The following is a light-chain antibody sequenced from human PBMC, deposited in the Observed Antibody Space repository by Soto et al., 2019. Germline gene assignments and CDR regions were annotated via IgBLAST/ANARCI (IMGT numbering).Light chain of an antibody. V-gene: IGLV2-14*01. CDR2: EVS. J-gene: IGLJ1*01. Sequence: QSALTQPASVSGSPGQSITISCTGTSSDVGGYNYVSWYQHHPGKAPKLMIYEVSNRPSGLSNRFSGSKSGNTASLTISGRQAEDEADYYCSSFTSSSTYVFGTGTKLTVL. CDR1: SSDVGGYNY. CDR3: SSFTSSSTYV.